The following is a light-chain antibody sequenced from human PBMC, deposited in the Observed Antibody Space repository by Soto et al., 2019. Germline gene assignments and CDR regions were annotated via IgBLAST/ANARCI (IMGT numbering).Light chain of an antibody. CDR1: QSVSIR. CDR3: QQYYNWPRT. V-gene: IGKV3D-15*01. CDR2: GAS. J-gene: IGKJ1*01. Sequence: TQSPGTLFLSTGEGATLSCRASQSVSIRLAWYQQKPGQAPRLLIYGASSRATGIPDRFSGSGSGTEFTLSISSLQSEDFAVYYCQQYYNWPRTFGQGTKVDIK.